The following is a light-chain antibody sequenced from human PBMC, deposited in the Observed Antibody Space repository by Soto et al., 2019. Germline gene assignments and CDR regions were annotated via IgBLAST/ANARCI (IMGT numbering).Light chain of an antibody. Sequence: EIVLTQSPGTLSLSPRERATLSCRASQSVSSSYLAWYQQKPGQAPRLLIYGASSRATDIPDRFSGSGSGTDFTLTISRLEPEDFAVYYCQQYGSSPPTFGPGTRWISN. CDR1: QSVSSSY. V-gene: IGKV3-20*01. J-gene: IGKJ3*01. CDR3: QQYGSSPPT. CDR2: GAS.